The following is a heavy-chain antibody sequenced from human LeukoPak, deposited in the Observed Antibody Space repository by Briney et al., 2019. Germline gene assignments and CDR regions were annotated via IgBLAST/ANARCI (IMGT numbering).Heavy chain of an antibody. Sequence: GGSLRLSCAASGFTFSSYAMSWVRQAPGKGLEWVSAISGSGGSTYYADSVKGRFTISRDNSKNTLYLQMNSLRAEDTAVYYCARGGGTYYYDSSGYPSWGQGTLVTVSS. V-gene: IGHV3-23*01. CDR3: ARGGGTYYYDSSGYPS. D-gene: IGHD3-22*01. CDR1: GFTFSSYA. J-gene: IGHJ4*02. CDR2: ISGSGGST.